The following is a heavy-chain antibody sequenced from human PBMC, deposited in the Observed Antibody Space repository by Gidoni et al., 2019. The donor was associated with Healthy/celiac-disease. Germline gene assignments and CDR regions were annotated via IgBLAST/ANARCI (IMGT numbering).Heavy chain of an antibody. Sequence: QVQLVQSGAEVKKPGASVKVSCKASGYTFTRYDLNWVRQATGQGLEWMGWMNPNSGNTGYAQKFQGRVTMTRNTSISTAYMELSSLRSEDTAVYYCASLPYYDILTGWDYYGMDVWGQGTTVTVSS. D-gene: IGHD3-9*01. CDR2: MNPNSGNT. V-gene: IGHV1-8*01. J-gene: IGHJ6*02. CDR1: GYTFTRYD. CDR3: ASLPYYDILTGWDYYGMDV.